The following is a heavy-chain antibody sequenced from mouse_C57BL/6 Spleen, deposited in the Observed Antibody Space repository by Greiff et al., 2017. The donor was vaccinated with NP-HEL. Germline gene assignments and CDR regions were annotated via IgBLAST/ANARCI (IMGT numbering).Heavy chain of an antibody. CDR2: ISDGGSYT. Sequence: EVQLVESGGGLVKPGGSLKLSCAASGFTFSSYAMSWFRQTPEKRLEWVATISDGGSYTYYPDNVKGRFTISRDNAKNNLYLQMSHLKSEDTAMYYCARERNYYGSSYGYFDVWGTGTTVTVSS. CDR1: GFTFSSYA. CDR3: ARERNYYGSSYGYFDV. V-gene: IGHV5-4*01. D-gene: IGHD1-1*01. J-gene: IGHJ1*03.